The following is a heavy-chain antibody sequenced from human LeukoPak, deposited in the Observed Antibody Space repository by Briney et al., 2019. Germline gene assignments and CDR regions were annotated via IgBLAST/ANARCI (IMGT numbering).Heavy chain of an antibody. CDR2: IIPILGIA. Sequence: GASVKVSCKASGGTFSSYAISWVRQAPGQGLEWMGRIIPILGIANYAQKFQGRVTITADKSTSTAYMELSSLRSEDTAVYYCARVGGSGYYGSGSYVWFDPWGQGTLVTVSS. CDR3: ARVGGSGYYGSGSYVWFDP. J-gene: IGHJ5*02. CDR1: GGTFSSYA. D-gene: IGHD3-10*01. V-gene: IGHV1-69*04.